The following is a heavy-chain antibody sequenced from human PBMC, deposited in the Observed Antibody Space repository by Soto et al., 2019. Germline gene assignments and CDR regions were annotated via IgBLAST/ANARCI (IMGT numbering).Heavy chain of an antibody. D-gene: IGHD2-15*01. J-gene: IGHJ5*02. V-gene: IGHV4-59*01. CDR1: GGSISSDY. Sequence: QVHLQESGPGLVKPSETLSLTCTVSGGSISSDYWTWVRQPPGKGLEWIGYRYCSGTAKYNSSLKSRVTISVDTSKNQFYLKLSSVTVADTAVYYCARLSVADWFDPWGQGIQVTVSS. CDR2: RYCSGTA. CDR3: ARLSVADWFDP.